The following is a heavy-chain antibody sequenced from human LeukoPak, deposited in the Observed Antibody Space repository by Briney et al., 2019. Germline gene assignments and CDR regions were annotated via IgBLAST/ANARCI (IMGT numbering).Heavy chain of an antibody. CDR2: ISVIGVST. CDR1: GFTFSSYA. D-gene: IGHD4-17*01. Sequence: GGSLRLSCAASGFTFSSYALSWVPQAPGKGLEWVSAISVIGVSTYYADSVKGRFTISRDNSKNTLYLQMNSLRAEDTAVYYCAKDLRGSTGTGGNWFDPWGQGTLVTVSS. CDR3: AKDLRGSTGTGGNWFDP. J-gene: IGHJ5*02. V-gene: IGHV3-23*01.